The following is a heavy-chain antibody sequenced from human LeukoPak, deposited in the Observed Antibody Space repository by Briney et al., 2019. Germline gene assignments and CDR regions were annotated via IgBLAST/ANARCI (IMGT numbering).Heavy chain of an antibody. CDR1: GFTFSSYA. CDR2: MSFDVNNK. V-gene: IGHV3-30*04. D-gene: IGHD2-2*02. Sequence: PGGSLRLSCVTSGFTFSSYAFHWVRQAPGMGLEWVATMSFDVNNKYYADSVRGRFTISRDNSKNTLYLQMNSLGAEDTAVYSCARGYCTSSSCYNDYWGQGTLVTVSS. J-gene: IGHJ4*02. CDR3: ARGYCTSSSCYNDY.